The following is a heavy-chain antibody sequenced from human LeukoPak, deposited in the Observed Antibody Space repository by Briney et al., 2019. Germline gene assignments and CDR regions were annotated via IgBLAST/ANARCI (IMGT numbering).Heavy chain of an antibody. V-gene: IGHV1-18*01. CDR1: GYTFTSYG. Sequence: GSVKVSCKESGYTFTSYGISWGRQAPGQGGEGRGWISAYNGKTNYAQKLQGRVTMTTDTSTSTAYMALSTLTSEHTAVYYCARALRGYSYGHGPSYNYYYYYMDVWGKGTTVTVSS. CDR3: ARALRGYSYGHGPSYNYYYYYMDV. J-gene: IGHJ6*03. CDR2: ISAYNGKT. D-gene: IGHD5-18*01.